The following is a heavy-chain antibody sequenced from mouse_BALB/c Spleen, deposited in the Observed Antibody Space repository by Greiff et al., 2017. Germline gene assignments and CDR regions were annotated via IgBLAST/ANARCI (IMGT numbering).Heavy chain of an antibody. CDR2: IWGGGST. V-gene: IGHV2-6-5*01. D-gene: IGHD2-4*01. CDR3: AKTYDYDEGGYAMDY. Sequence: QVQLKQSGPGLVAPSQSLSITCTVSGFSLTDYGVSWIRQPPGKGLEWLGVIWGGGSTYYNSALKSRLSISKDNSKSQVFLKMNSLQTDDTAMYYCAKTYDYDEGGYAMDYWGQGTSVTVSS. J-gene: IGHJ4*01. CDR1: GFSLTDYG.